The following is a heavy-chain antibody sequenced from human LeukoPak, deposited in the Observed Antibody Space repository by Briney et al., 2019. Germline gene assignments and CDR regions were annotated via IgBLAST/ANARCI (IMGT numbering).Heavy chain of an antibody. CDR2: INPSGGGT. J-gene: IGHJ4*02. V-gene: IGHV1-46*01. D-gene: IGHD5-18*01. CDR1: AYTFTSYD. CDR3: ARDHDRYSYGYPGDY. Sequence: GASVKVSCKASAYTFTSYDINWVRQAPGQGLEWMGIINPSGGGTSYAQKFQGRVTMTRDTSTSTVYMELSSLRSEDTAVYYCARDHDRYSYGYPGDYWGQGTLVTVSS.